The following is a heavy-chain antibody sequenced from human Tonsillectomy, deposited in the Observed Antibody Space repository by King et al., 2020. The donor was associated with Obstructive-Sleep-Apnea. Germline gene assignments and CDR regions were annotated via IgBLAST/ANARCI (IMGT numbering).Heavy chain of an antibody. J-gene: IGHJ2*01. D-gene: IGHD2-8*01. V-gene: IGHV5-51*01. CDR3: ARRKWAWFFDI. CDR1: GYSFTTYW. CDR2: IYPGDSDT. Sequence: QLVQSGAEVKKPGESLKIPCKVSGYSFTTYWIGWVRQMPGKGLEWMGIIYPGDSDTRYSPAFQGQVTISVDKSISTAYLQWSRLKASDNAIYYCARRKWAWFFDIWGRGTLVTVSS.